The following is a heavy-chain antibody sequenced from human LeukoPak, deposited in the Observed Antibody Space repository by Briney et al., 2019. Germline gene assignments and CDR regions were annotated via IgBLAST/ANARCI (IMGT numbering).Heavy chain of an antibody. CDR3: ARHKTGARAFDI. CDR1: GGSLSGYY. V-gene: IGHV4-34*01. D-gene: IGHD3-10*01. CDR2: INHSGTT. J-gene: IGHJ3*02. Sequence: SETLSLTCAVYGGSLSGYYWSWIRQPPGKGLEWIGEINHSGTTSHNPSLKSRVTISVDTPKNQFSLKLTSVTAADTALFYCARHKTGARAFDIWGQGTMVTVSS.